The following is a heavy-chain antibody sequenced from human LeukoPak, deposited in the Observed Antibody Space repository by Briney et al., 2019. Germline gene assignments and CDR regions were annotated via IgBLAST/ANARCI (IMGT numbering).Heavy chain of an antibody. CDR2: INHSGST. V-gene: IGHV4-34*01. J-gene: IGHJ6*03. D-gene: IGHD1-26*01. CDR1: GGSFSGYY. Sequence: SETLSLTCAVYGGSFSGYYWSWIRQPPGKGLEWIGEINHSGSTNYNPSLRSRVTISVDTSKNQFSLKLSSVTAADTAVYYCARGFTGSYYYYYYYMDVWGKGTTVTVSS. CDR3: ARGFTGSYYYYYYYMDV.